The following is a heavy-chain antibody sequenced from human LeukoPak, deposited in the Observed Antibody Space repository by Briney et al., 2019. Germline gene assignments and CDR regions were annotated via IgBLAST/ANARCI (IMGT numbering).Heavy chain of an antibody. J-gene: IGHJ6*03. D-gene: IGHD3-3*01. CDR3: ARDNDFGVARYYYYYYMDV. CDR1: GYTFTGYY. Sequence: ASVKVSCRASGYTFTGYYMHWVRQAPGQGLEWMGWINPNSGGTNYAQKFQGRVTMTRDTSISTAYMELSRLRSDDTAVYYCARDNDFGVARYYYYYYMDVWGKGTTVTVSS. V-gene: IGHV1-2*02. CDR2: INPNSGGT.